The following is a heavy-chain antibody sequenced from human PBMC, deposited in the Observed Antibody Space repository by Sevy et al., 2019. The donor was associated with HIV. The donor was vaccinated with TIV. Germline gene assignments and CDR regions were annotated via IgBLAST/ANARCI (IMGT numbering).Heavy chain of an antibody. CDR2: IKHDGSDK. V-gene: IGHV3-7*01. CDR1: GFTFSSHY. CDR3: AREALYYYDSERHYDDAFDM. Sequence: GGSLRLSCAASGFTFSSHYMSWVRQAPGKGLEWVANIKHDGSDKFYVESVKGRFTISRDNAKNSLYLQLSSLRAEDTAMYVFAREALYYYDSERHYDDAFDMWGPGTMVTVSS. J-gene: IGHJ3*02. D-gene: IGHD3-22*01.